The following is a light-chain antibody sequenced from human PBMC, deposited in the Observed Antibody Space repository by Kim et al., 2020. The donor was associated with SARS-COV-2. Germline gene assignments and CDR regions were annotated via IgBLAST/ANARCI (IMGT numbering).Light chain of an antibody. V-gene: IGLV1-51*01. CDR1: RSNIGNNP. CDR3: STWDSSLSVGV. CDR2: DND. J-gene: IGLJ3*02. Sequence: QSVLTQPPSVSAAPGHKVTISCSGSRSNIGNNPVSWYQQFPGTAPRLITYDNDKRPSGIPDRFSSSKSGTSATLSITGLRIGDEADSYCSTWDSSLSVGVFGGGTKLTVL.